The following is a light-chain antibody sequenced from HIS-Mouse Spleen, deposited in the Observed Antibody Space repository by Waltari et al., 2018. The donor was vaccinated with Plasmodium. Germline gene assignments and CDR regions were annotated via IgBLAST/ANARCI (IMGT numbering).Light chain of an antibody. J-gene: IGKJ1*01. CDR1: QSISSY. Sequence: IQMPQSPSSLSASVGDSVTITCRASQSISSYLNWYQQKPGKAPKLLIYAASSLQSGVPSRFSGSGSGTDFTLSISSLQPEDFATYYCQQSYSTWTFGQGTKVEIK. CDR3: QQSYSTWT. V-gene: IGKV1-39*01. CDR2: AAS.